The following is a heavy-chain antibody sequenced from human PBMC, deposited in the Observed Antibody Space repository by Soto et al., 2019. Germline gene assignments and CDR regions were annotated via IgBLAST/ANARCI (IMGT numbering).Heavy chain of an antibody. CDR2: TYYRTKWST. CDR1: GDSVSSKSAT. Sequence: SQTLSLTCAISGDSVSSKSATWNWIRQSSSRGLEWLGRTYYRTKWSTDYAVSVKGRITVSPDTSKNQFSLQLNSVTPEDTAVYYCVRALAGSYDYWGQGTLVTVSS. J-gene: IGHJ4*02. D-gene: IGHD1-26*01. CDR3: VRALAGSYDY. V-gene: IGHV6-1*01.